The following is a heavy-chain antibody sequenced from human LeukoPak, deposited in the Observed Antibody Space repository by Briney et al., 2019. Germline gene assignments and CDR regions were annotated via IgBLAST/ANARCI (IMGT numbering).Heavy chain of an antibody. CDR1: GGSIISYY. V-gene: IGHV4-59*12. CDR2: IYYSGTT. CDR3: AKDWDWELLIFDY. Sequence: KPSETLSLTCTVSGGSIISYYWSWIRQPPGKGLEWIGYIYYSGTTNYNPSLKSRVTISVDTSKNQFSLKLSSVTAADTAIYYCAKDWDWELLIFDYWGQGTLVTVSS. D-gene: IGHD1-26*01. J-gene: IGHJ4*02.